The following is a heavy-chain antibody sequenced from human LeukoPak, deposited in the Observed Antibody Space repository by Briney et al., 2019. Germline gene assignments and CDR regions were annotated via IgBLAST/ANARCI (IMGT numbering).Heavy chain of an antibody. CDR2: IIPIFGTA. CDR1: GGTFSSYA. Sequence: SVKVSCKASGGTFSSYAFSWVRQAPGQGLEWMGGIIPIFGTANYAQKFQGRVTITADESTSTAYMELSSLRSEDTAVYYCARGRPGYGDYVVWGQGTLVTVSS. D-gene: IGHD4-17*01. J-gene: IGHJ4*02. V-gene: IGHV1-69*13. CDR3: ARGRPGYGDYVV.